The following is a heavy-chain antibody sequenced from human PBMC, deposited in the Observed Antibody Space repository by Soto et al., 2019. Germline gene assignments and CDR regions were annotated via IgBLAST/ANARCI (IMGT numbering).Heavy chain of an antibody. CDR1: GFPFSTPW. CDR2: INGDGSEE. Sequence: EVQLVESGGVLVQPGGSLRVPCATSGFPFSTPWLKWVPQAPGKGLEWVANINGDGSEEYYVDSVRGRFTISRDNVKNSLFLQMNSLRAEDTAVYYCAAGFPPDYWGQGTLGTVSA. D-gene: IGHD3-10*01. J-gene: IGHJ4*02. CDR3: AAGFPPDY. V-gene: IGHV3-7*01.